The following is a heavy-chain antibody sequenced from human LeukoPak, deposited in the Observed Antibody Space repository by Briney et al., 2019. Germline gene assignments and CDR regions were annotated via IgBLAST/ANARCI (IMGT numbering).Heavy chain of an antibody. D-gene: IGHD3-9*01. Sequence: GGSLRLSCAASGFTVSSNYMSWVRQAPRKGLVWVSVIYSGGSTYYADPVKGRFPISRDNSKNTLYLQMNSLRAEATAVYYCAIESSGILAGYYIDYWGQGTLVTVSS. J-gene: IGHJ4*02. V-gene: IGHV3-53*01. CDR3: AIESSGILAGYYIDY. CDR1: GFTVSSNY. CDR2: IYSGGST.